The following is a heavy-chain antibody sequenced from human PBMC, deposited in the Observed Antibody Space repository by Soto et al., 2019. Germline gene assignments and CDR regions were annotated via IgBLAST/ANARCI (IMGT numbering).Heavy chain of an antibody. J-gene: IGHJ4*02. CDR3: ARCDFGDDVPTLDH. D-gene: IGHD4-17*01. CDR1: GYTFSSYG. CDR2: ISVYNGHT. V-gene: IGHV1-18*01. Sequence: QVHLMQSGAEVKSPGASVRVSCKASGYTFSSYGVSWVRQAPGQGLEVMGWISVYNGHTNYAQKFQGRVTMTTDTSTSTAYMELRSLRSADTAVYFGARCDFGDDVPTLDHWGQGTLVTVSA.